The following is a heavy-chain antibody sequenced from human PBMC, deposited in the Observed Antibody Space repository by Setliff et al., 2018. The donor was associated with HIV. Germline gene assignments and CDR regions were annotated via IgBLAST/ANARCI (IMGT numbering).Heavy chain of an antibody. V-gene: IGHV4-39*01. J-gene: IGHJ1*01. Sequence: SETLSLTCTVSGGSISSSSYYWGWIRQPPGKGLEWIGSIYYSGSTYYNPSLGSRVTISIDTSKNQFSLKLSSVSAADTAVFYCARGGYSYGFGRHRAYFQYWGQGTQVTVSS. CDR2: IYYSGST. CDR1: GGSISSSSYY. CDR3: ARGGYSYGFGRHRAYFQY. D-gene: IGHD5-18*01.